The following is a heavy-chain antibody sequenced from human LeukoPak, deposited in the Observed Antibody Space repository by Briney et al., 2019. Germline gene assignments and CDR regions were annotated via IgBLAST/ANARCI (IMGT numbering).Heavy chain of an antibody. V-gene: IGHV3-15*01. CDR3: SSEYLLRL. Sequence: GGSLRLSCAPSGFTFSNAWMSWVRQAPGKGLEWIGRIKTKTDGGTTDYAAPVKGRFTISRDDSKNTLYLQMSSLKTEDTAVYCCSSEYLLRLGGQGTLVTVSS. CDR1: GFTFSNAW. J-gene: IGHJ4*02. D-gene: IGHD4-17*01. CDR2: IKTKTDGGTT.